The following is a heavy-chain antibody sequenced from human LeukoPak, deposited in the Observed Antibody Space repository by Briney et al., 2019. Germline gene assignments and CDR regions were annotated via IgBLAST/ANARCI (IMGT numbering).Heavy chain of an antibody. CDR1: GGTFSSYA. J-gene: IGHJ3*02. Sequence: RASVKVSCKASGGTFSSYAISWVRQAPGQVLEWMGGIIPIFGTANYAQKFQGRVTITADESTSTAYMELTSLRSEDTAVYYCAESRIGQAFDIWGQGTMVTVSS. V-gene: IGHV1-69*13. D-gene: IGHD1-14*01. CDR3: AESRIGQAFDI. CDR2: IIPIFGTA.